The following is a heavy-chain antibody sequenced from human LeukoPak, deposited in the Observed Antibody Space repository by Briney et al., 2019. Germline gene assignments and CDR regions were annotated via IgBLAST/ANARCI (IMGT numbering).Heavy chain of an antibody. Sequence: ASVKVSCKASGGTFSSYAISWVRQAPGQGLEWMGGIIPIFGTPDYAQKFQGRVTITADESTSTAYMELSSLRSEDTAVYYCARVQGANIAAAVKGFSAYYYMDVWGKGTTVTVSS. CDR1: GGTFSSYA. J-gene: IGHJ6*03. V-gene: IGHV1-69*13. CDR3: ARVQGANIAAAVKGFSAYYYMDV. D-gene: IGHD6-13*01. CDR2: IIPIFGTP.